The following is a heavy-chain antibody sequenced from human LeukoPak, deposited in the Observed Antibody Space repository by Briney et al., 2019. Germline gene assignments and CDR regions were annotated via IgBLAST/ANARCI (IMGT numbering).Heavy chain of an antibody. J-gene: IGHJ4*02. CDR2: MNPNSGNT. D-gene: IGHD6-19*01. CDR3: ARDSSGWYVNDD. V-gene: IGHV1-8*01. CDR1: GYTFTSYD. Sequence: SVKVSSKASGYTFTSYDITWVRQATGQGFEWLGWMNPNSGNTGYEQKFQGRVTMTRNTSISKAYMELSSLRSEDTAVYYCARDSSGWYVNDDWGQGTLVTVSS.